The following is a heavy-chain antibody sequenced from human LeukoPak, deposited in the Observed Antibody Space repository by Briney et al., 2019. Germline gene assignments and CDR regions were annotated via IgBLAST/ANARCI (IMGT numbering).Heavy chain of an antibody. V-gene: IGHV4-39*01. D-gene: IGHD3-3*01. CDR1: GGSICSSSYY. CDR3: ARHATTLRFLGSMDV. J-gene: IGHJ6*04. CDR2: IYYSGST. Sequence: SETLSLTXTVSGGSICSSSYYWGWICQPPGKGLQWIGSIYYSGSTYYNPSLKSRVTISVDTSKNQFSLKLSSVTAADTAVYYSARHATTLRFLGSMDVWGKGTTVTVSS.